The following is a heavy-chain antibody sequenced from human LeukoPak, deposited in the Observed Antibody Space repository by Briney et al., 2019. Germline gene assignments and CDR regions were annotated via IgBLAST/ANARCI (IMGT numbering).Heavy chain of an antibody. Sequence: ASVKVSCKASGGTFSSYAISWVRQALGQGLEWMGRIIPILGIANYAQKFQGRVTITADKSTSTAYMELSSLRSEDTAVYYCARGYGSVSNLGYFQHWGQGTLVTVSS. J-gene: IGHJ1*01. V-gene: IGHV1-69*04. CDR3: ARGYGSVSNLGYFQH. CDR1: GGTFSSYA. CDR2: IIPILGIA. D-gene: IGHD3-10*01.